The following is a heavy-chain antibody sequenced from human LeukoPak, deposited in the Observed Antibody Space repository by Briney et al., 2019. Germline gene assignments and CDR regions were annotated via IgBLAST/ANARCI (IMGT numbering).Heavy chain of an antibody. Sequence: PGGSLRLSCAASGFTFSSSEMNWVRLAPGKGLEWVSYISSSSGTISYADSVKGRFTISRDNAKNSLYLQMNSLRAEDTAIYYCARSGQHLFDFWGQGTLVTVSS. CDR2: ISSSSGTI. D-gene: IGHD6-13*01. V-gene: IGHV3-48*03. J-gene: IGHJ4*02. CDR1: GFTFSSSE. CDR3: ARSGQHLFDF.